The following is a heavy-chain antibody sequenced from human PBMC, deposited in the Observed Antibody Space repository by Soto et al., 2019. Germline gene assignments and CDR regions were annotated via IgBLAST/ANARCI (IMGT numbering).Heavy chain of an antibody. CDR3: ARGNIAAAGTDWFDP. D-gene: IGHD6-13*01. Sequence: GESLKISCKGSGHSFTSYWIGWVRQMPGKGLEWMGIIYPGDSDTRYSPSFQGQVTISADKSISTAYLQWSSLKASDTAMYYCARGNIAAAGTDWFDPWGQGTLVTVSS. CDR1: GHSFTSYW. J-gene: IGHJ5*02. CDR2: IYPGDSDT. V-gene: IGHV5-51*01.